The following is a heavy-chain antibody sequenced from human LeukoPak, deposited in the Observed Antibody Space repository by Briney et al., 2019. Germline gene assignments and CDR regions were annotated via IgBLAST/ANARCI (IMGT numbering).Heavy chain of an antibody. V-gene: IGHV3-15*07. CDR3: TAGNIASRGY. J-gene: IGHJ4*02. CDR2: IKSKTDGGTT. Sequence: PGGPLNSPCQALGSPLRNPWRNWSGKPQGKGLGWAGRIKSKTDGGTTDYAAPVKGRFTISRDDSKNTLYLQMNSLKTEDTAVYYCTAGNIASRGYWGQGTLVTVSS. D-gene: IGHD2/OR15-2a*01. CDR1: GSPLRNPW.